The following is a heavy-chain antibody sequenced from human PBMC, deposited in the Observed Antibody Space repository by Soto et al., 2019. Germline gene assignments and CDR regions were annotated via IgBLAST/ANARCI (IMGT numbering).Heavy chain of an antibody. CDR3: ASSPFRSPLERRAFDY. CDR2: TYYRSKWYN. Sequence: SQTLSLTCAISGDSVSSNSAAWTWIRQSPSRGLEWLGRTYYRSKWYNDSAVSVKSRITINPDTSKNQFSLQLNSMTPEDTAVYYCASSPFRSPLERRAFDYWGQGTLVTVSS. J-gene: IGHJ4*02. D-gene: IGHD1-1*01. V-gene: IGHV6-1*01. CDR1: GDSVSSNSAA.